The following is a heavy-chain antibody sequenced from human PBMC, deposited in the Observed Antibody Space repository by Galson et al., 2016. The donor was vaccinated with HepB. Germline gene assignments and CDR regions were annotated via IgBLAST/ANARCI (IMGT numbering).Heavy chain of an antibody. J-gene: IGHJ4*02. V-gene: IGHV1-18*01. D-gene: IGHD5-12*01. Sequence: KVSCKASGYTFTSYGISWVRQAPGQGLEWMGWISAYNGNTNYAQKLQGRVTMTTDTSTSTAYMELRSLRSDDTAVYYCARDSGDIVATLTFDYWGQGTLVTVSS. CDR1: GYTFTSYG. CDR2: ISAYNGNT. CDR3: ARDSGDIVATLTFDY.